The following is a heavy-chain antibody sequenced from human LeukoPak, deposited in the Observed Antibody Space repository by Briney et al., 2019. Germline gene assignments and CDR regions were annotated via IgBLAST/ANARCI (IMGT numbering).Heavy chain of an antibody. CDR3: AKDRAYSGSYPLFDY. Sequence: PGGSLRLSCAASGFTFSSYAMSWVRQAPGKGLEWVLAISGSGGSTYYADSVKGRFTISRDNSKNTLYLQMNSLRAEDTAVYYCAKDRAYSGSYPLFDYWGQGTLVTVSS. D-gene: IGHD1-26*01. CDR2: ISGSGGST. CDR1: GFTFSSYA. V-gene: IGHV3-23*01. J-gene: IGHJ4*02.